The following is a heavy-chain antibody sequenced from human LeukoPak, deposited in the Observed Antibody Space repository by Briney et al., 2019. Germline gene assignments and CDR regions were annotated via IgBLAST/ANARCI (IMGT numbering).Heavy chain of an antibody. CDR2: INPDGSST. Sequence: PGGSLRLSCAASGFTFSTYWMHWVRQAPGEGLVWVSRINPDGSSTSYADSVKGRFSISRDNAKNTVYLQMNSLRAEDTAVYYCARPGYTYGQFDYWGQGTLVTVSS. J-gene: IGHJ4*02. V-gene: IGHV3-74*01. D-gene: IGHD5-18*01. CDR1: GFTFSTYW. CDR3: ARPGYTYGQFDY.